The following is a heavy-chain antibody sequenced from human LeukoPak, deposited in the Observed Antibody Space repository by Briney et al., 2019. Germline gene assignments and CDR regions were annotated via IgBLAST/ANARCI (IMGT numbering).Heavy chain of an antibody. CDR1: GFTFDDYA. D-gene: IGHD3-3*01. CDR3: ARGPSARFFGVAKGAFDI. Sequence: SLRLSCAASGFTFDDYAMHWVRQAPGKGLEWVSGISWNSGSIGYADSVKGRFTISRDNAKNSLYLQMNSLRAEDTAVYYCARGPSARFFGVAKGAFDIWGQGTMVTVSS. V-gene: IGHV3-9*01. CDR2: ISWNSGSI. J-gene: IGHJ3*02.